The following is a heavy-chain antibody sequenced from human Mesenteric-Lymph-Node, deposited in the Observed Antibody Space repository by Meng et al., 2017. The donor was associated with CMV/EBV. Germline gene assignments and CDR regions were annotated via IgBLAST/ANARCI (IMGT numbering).Heavy chain of an antibody. V-gene: IGHV1-69*05. J-gene: IGHJ6*02. CDR3: ARARIQLWSNYYYYGMDV. D-gene: IGHD5-18*01. CDR1: GGTFSSYA. CDR2: IIPIFGTA. Sequence: SVKVSCKASGGTFSSYAIGWVRQAPGQGLEWMGGIIPIFGTANYAQKFQGRVAITTDESTSTAYMELSSLRSEDTAVYYCARARIQLWSNYYYYGMDVWGQGTTVTVSS.